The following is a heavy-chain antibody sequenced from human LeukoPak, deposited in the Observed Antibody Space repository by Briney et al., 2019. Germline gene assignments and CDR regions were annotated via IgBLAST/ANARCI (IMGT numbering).Heavy chain of an antibody. CDR2: ISAYNGNT. Sequence: ASVKVSCKASGYTFTSYGISWVRQAPGQGLEWMGWISAYNGNTNYAQKLQGRVTMTTDTSTSTAYMELRSLRSDDTAVYYCARYGAFWDIVVVPAAIGQDAFDIWGQGTMVTVSS. CDR3: ARYGAFWDIVVVPAAIGQDAFDI. V-gene: IGHV1-18*01. CDR1: GYTFTSYG. D-gene: IGHD2-2*01. J-gene: IGHJ3*02.